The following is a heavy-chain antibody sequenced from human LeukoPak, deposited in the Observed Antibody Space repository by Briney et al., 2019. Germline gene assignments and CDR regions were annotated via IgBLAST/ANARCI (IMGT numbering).Heavy chain of an antibody. J-gene: IGHJ6*02. Sequence: GRSLRLSCAASGFTFDDYAMHWVRQAPGKGLEWVSGISWNSGGIGYADSVKGRFTISRDNAKNSLYLQMNSLRAEDTALYYCAKEEDIYYYGMDVWGQGTTVTVSS. CDR1: GFTFDDYA. CDR2: ISWNSGGI. V-gene: IGHV3-9*01. D-gene: IGHD2-15*01. CDR3: AKEEDIYYYGMDV.